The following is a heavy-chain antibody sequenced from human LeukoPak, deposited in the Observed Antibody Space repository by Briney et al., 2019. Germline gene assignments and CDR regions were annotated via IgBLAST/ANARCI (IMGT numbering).Heavy chain of an antibody. CDR1: GFTFSFFI. CDR2: ISSSSSTI. D-gene: IGHD1-26*01. CDR3: ARLRGGDFDY. Sequence: RGSLGLSCAVSGFTFSFFIMNWVGQAPGQGLEWVSYISSSSSTIYYADSVKGRFTISRDNAKNSLYLQMNSQRAEDTAVYYCARLRGGDFDYWGQGTLVTVSS. J-gene: IGHJ4*02. V-gene: IGHV3-48*01.